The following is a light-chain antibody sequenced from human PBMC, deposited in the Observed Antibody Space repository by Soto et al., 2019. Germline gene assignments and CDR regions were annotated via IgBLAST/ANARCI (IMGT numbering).Light chain of an antibody. CDR2: DVS. J-gene: IGLJ3*02. CDR1: SSDVGGYND. V-gene: IGLV2-14*01. Sequence: QSVLTQSASVSGSPGQSITISCTGTSSDVGGYNDVSWYQQQPGEAHKLINYDVSNRPLGVCPRFSGSKSGNTASLTISGLQDEDEDDYSCRSYTLTDSWVFGGGTKLTVL. CDR3: RSYTLTDSWV.